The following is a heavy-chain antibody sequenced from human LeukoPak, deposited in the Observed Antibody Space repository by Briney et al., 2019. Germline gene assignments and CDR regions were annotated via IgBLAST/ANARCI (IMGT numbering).Heavy chain of an antibody. Sequence: GGSLRLSCAASGFTFSSYGMHRVRQAPGKGLEWVAVISYDGSNKYYADSVKGRFTISRDNSKNTLYLQMNSLRAEDTAVYYCARDLETGANPITCFDYWGQGTLVTVSS. CDR1: GFTFSSYG. D-gene: IGHD1-7*01. CDR2: ISYDGSNK. V-gene: IGHV3-30*19. J-gene: IGHJ4*02. CDR3: ARDLETGANPITCFDY.